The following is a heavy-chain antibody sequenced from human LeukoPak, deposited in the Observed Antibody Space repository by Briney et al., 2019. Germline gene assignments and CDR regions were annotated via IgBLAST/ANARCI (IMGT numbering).Heavy chain of an antibody. CDR2: IHYSGST. Sequence: LETLSLTCTVSGDSINSYYWAWIRQPPGKGLEWIGFIHYSGSTTYNPSLKSRVTISVDTSKNQFSLKLSSVTAADTAVYYCAATVTTSYWYFDLWGRGTLVTVSS. D-gene: IGHD4-17*01. J-gene: IGHJ2*01. V-gene: IGHV4-59*08. CDR1: GDSINSYY. CDR3: AATVTTSYWYFDL.